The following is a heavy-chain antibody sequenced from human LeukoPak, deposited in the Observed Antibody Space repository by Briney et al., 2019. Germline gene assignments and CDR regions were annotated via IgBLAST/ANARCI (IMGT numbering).Heavy chain of an antibody. J-gene: IGHJ4*02. Sequence: GGSLRLSCAASGFTFDDYAMHWVWQAPGKGLEWVSGISWNSGSIGYADSVKGRFTISRDNSKNTLYLQMNSLRAEDTAVYYCAKLGGRGSSAFDYWGQGTLVTVSS. CDR1: GFTFDDYA. CDR3: AKLGGRGSSAFDY. CDR2: ISWNSGSI. D-gene: IGHD3-10*01. V-gene: IGHV3-9*01.